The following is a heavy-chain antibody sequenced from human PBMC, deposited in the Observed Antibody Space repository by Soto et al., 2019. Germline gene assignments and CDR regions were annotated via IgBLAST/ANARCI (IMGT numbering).Heavy chain of an antibody. CDR2: ISTSSSYI. D-gene: IGHD3-22*01. V-gene: IGHV3-21*01. J-gene: IGHJ4*02. CDR3: ARSPYYDSSGYYPFVY. CDR1: GFTFSSYS. Sequence: GGSLRLSCAASGFTFSSYSMNWVRQAPGKGLEWVSSISTSSSYIYYADSVKGRFTLSRDNAKNPLYLQMNSLRAEDTAVYYFARSPYYDSSGYYPFVYWCQGTLVTVSS.